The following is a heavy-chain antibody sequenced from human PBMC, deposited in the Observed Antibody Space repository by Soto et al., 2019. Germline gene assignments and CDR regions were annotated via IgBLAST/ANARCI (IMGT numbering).Heavy chain of an antibody. V-gene: IGHV4-61*01. CDR3: ARAAHIVVVTAIPYFDY. Sequence: QVQLQESGPGLVKPSETLSLTCTVSGGSVSSGSYYWSWIRQPPGKGLEWIGYIYYSGSTNYNPYLKSRITISVDTSKNQSSLRLSSVTAADTAVYYCARAAHIVVVTAIPYFDYWGQGTLVTVSS. CDR2: IYYSGST. CDR1: GGSVSSGSYY. J-gene: IGHJ4*02. D-gene: IGHD2-21*02.